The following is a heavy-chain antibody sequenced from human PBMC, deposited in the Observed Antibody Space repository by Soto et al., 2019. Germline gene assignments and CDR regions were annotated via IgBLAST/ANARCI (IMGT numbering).Heavy chain of an antibody. D-gene: IGHD3-3*02. CDR1: GFSLTASGVA. V-gene: IGHV2-5*01. CDR2: IYWNDDK. Sequence: QITLKEAGPTLVKPTQTLTLTCAFSGFSLTASGVAVGWIRQPPGKALEWLAFIYWNDDKRYNASMKTRLTVTSDTSTSQVVLTMTNMDPDDTATYYCAHKGSLPISPAFDFWGRGTMVIVSS. CDR3: AHKGSLPISPAFDF. J-gene: IGHJ3*01.